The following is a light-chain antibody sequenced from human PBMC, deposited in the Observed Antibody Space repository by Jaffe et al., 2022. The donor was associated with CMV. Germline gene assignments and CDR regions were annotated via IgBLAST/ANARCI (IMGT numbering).Light chain of an antibody. CDR3: QVAL. J-gene: IGLJ2*01. CDR2: YDS. CDR1: NIGSKS. Sequence: SYVLTQPPSVSVAPGKTARITCGGNNIGSKSVHWYQQKPGQAPVLVIYYDSDRPSGIPERFSGSNSGNTATLTISRVEAGDEADYYCQVALLGGGTKLTVL. V-gene: IGLV3-21*01.